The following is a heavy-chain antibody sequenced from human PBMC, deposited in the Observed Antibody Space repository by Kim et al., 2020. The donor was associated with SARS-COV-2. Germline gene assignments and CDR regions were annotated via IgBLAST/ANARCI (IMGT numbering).Heavy chain of an antibody. Sequence: TIYYAESVKGRFTISRDNAENSLFLQMNGLRAEDTALYYCATVLSKDSNYWGQGTLVIVSS. CDR2: TI. CDR3: ATVLSKDSNY. D-gene: IGHD2-15*01. V-gene: IGHV3-48*01. J-gene: IGHJ4*02.